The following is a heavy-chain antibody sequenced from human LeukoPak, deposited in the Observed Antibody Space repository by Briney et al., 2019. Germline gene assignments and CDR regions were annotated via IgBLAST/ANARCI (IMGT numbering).Heavy chain of an antibody. J-gene: IGHJ6*03. V-gene: IGHV3-23*01. D-gene: IGHD4-17*01. CDR2: ISGSGGST. Sequence: GGSLRLSCAASGFTFSSYGMSWVRQAPGKGLEWVSAISGSGGSTYYADSVKGRFTISRDNSKNTLYLQMNSLRAEDTAVYYCAKTTTYYYNYMDVWGKGTTVTISS. CDR3: AKTTTYYYNYMDV. CDR1: GFTFSSYG.